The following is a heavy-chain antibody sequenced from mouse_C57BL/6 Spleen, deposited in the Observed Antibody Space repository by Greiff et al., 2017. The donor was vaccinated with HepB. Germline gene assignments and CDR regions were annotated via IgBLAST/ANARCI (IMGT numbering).Heavy chain of an antibody. CDR1: GYSITSGYY. CDR3: ARDSYYYGSQPWYFDV. CDR2: ISYDGSN. D-gene: IGHD1-1*01. J-gene: IGHJ1*03. V-gene: IGHV3-6*01. Sequence: EVKLMESGPGLVKPSQSLSLTCSVTGYSITSGYYWNWIRQFPGNKLEWMGYISYDGSNNYNPSLKNRISITRDTSKNQFFLKLNSVTTEDTATYYCARDSYYYGSQPWYFDVWGTGTTVTVSS.